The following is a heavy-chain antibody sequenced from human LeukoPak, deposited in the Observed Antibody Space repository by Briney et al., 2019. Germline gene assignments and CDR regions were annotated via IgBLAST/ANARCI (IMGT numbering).Heavy chain of an antibody. D-gene: IGHD3-10*01. J-gene: IGHJ4*02. V-gene: IGHV4-34*01. CDR2: INQSGST. CDR1: GGSSSGYY. CDR3: ARGFGSGSYFVY. Sequence: SSETLSLTCAVYGGSSSGYYWSWIRQSPGKGLEWIGEINQSGSTNHDPSLKSRVTISIDTPKNQFSLKLSSVTAADTAVYYCARGFGSGSYFVYWGQGTLVTVSS.